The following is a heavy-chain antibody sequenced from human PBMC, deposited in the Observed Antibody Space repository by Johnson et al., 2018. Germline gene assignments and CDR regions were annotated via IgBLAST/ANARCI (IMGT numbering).Heavy chain of an antibody. J-gene: IGHJ1*01. Sequence: VQLVESGGGLVKPGGSLRLSCAAPGFTFNNAWMNWVRQAPGKGLEWVGRVKSKTEGGTTDYAAPVKGRFTISRDDSKNTLYLQKNSLKTEDTAVYYCIKLDFKAAYWGQGTLVTVSS. CDR2: VKSKTEGGTT. V-gene: IGHV3-15*07. CDR3: IKLDFKAAY. CDR1: GFTFNNAW. D-gene: IGHD1-1*01.